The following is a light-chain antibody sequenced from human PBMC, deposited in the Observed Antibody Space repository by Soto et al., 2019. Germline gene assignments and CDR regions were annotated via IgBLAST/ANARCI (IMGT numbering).Light chain of an antibody. V-gene: IGKV1-33*01. Sequence: DIQMTQSPSSLSASLGDRVTITCQASQAITKYLNWYQQKPGKAPKLLIFDASNLETGVPSRFSVIGSGTDFTFTISSLQPEDIATYYCQQYDNLPITFGQGTRLEI. J-gene: IGKJ5*01. CDR2: DAS. CDR3: QQYDNLPIT. CDR1: QAITKY.